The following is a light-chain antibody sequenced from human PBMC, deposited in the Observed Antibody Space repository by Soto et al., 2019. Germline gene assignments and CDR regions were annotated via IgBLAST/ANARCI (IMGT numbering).Light chain of an antibody. CDR1: SSDVGGYNY. Sequence: QSALTQPASVSGSPGQSITISCTGTSSDVGGYNYVSWYQHHPGKAPKLMIYDVSNRPSGVSNRLSGSKSGNTAYLTISGLQPEDEADYYCSSYTTSNTRQIVFGTGTKVTVL. V-gene: IGLV2-14*03. J-gene: IGLJ1*01. CDR2: DVS. CDR3: SSYTTSNTRQIV.